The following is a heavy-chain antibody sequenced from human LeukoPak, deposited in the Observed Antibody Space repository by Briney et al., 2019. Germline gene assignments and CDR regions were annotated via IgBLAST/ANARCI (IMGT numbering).Heavy chain of an antibody. CDR2: IIPIFGTA. Sequence: ASVKVSCKASGGTFSSYAISWVRQAPGQGLEWMGGIIPIFGTANYAQKFQGRVTITTDESTSTAYMELSSLRSEDTAVYYCARERSYCSSTSCSDWYFDLWGRGTLVTVSS. D-gene: IGHD2-2*01. J-gene: IGHJ2*01. CDR1: GGTFSSYA. CDR3: ARERSYCSSTSCSDWYFDL. V-gene: IGHV1-69*05.